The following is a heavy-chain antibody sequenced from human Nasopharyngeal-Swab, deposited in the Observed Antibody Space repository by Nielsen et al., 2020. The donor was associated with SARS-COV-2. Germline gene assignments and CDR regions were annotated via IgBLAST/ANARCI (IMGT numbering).Heavy chain of an antibody. Sequence: GESLKISCVASGFTFSSYAMSWVRQAPGKGLEWVSAISGSGGSTYYADSVKGRFTISRDNSKNTLYLQMNSLRAEDTAVYYCARVAGHYYYYYGMDVWGQGTTVTVSS. D-gene: IGHD6-19*01. CDR1: GFTFSSYA. CDR2: ISGSGGST. CDR3: ARVAGHYYYYYGMDV. J-gene: IGHJ6*02. V-gene: IGHV3-23*01.